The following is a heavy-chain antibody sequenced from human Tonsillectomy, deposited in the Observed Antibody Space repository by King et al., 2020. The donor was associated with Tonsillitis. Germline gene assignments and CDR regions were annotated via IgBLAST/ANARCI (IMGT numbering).Heavy chain of an antibody. J-gene: IGHJ5*01. CDR1: GGSISSTRNL. Sequence: QLQESGPGLVKPSETLSLTCTVSGGSISSTRNLWGWIRQPPGKGLEWIGSINHSGTDFYNPSLKSRVSISLDTSKNQSFLTLTSVTAADTALYHCAGQMYRNDRYIGAWFDSWGQGNLVSVSS. D-gene: IGHD5-24*01. CDR3: AGQMYRNDRYIGAWFDS. CDR2: INHSGTD. V-gene: IGHV4-39*01.